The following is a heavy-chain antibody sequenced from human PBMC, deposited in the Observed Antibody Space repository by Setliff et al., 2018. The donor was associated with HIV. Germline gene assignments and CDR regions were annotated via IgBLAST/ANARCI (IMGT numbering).Heavy chain of an antibody. CDR1: GFTFNNYA. Sequence: PGGSLRLSCAASGFTFNNYAMTWVRQAPGKGLEWVSGISGNGGSTHYADSVKGRVTISRDSTKKTLSLQMNSLRAEDTAVYYCAKGYFYDSGGYSPLFDYWGQGTLGTVS. V-gene: IGHV3-23*01. CDR3: AKGYFYDSGGYSPLFDY. D-gene: IGHD3-22*01. CDR2: ISGNGGST. J-gene: IGHJ4*02.